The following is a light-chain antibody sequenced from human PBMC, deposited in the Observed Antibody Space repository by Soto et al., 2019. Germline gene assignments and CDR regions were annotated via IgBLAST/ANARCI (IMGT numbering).Light chain of an antibody. V-gene: IGLV2-8*01. Sequence: QSALAQPPSASGSPGQSVTISCTGTSSDVGDNYVSWYQQHLGKAPKLIIYANSNRPSGVPDRFSGSKSGISASLAITGLQADDEADYYCQSYESSSLSGFVFGSGTKLTVL. J-gene: IGLJ1*01. CDR1: SSDVGDNY. CDR3: QSYESSSLSGFV. CDR2: ANS.